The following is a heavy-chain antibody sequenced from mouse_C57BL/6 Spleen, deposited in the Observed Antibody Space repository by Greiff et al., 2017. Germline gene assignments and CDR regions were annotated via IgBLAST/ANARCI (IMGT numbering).Heavy chain of an antibody. J-gene: IGHJ2*01. CDR3: ARRAGGLREYYFDY. Sequence: QVQLKESGPGILQSSQTLSLTCSFSGFSLSTSGMGVSWIRQPSGKGLEWLAHIYWDDDKRYHPSLKSRLTSSKDTSRNQVFLKITSVDTADTATYYGARRAGGLREYYFDYWGQGTTLTVSS. CDR1: GFSLSTSGMG. V-gene: IGHV8-12*01. D-gene: IGHD2-2*01. CDR2: IYWDDDK.